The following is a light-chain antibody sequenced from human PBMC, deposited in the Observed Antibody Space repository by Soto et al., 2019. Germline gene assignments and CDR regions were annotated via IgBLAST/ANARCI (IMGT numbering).Light chain of an antibody. CDR2: EVS. CDR1: SSDVGGYNY. Sequence: QSALTQPASVSGSPGQSITISCTGTSSDVGGYNYVSWYQQHPGKAPKLMIYEVSNRPSGVSHRFSGSKSGNTASLTISGRQPEDEADYYCSSYTTNSTPYVFGTGTKLTVL. CDR3: SSYTTNSTPYV. V-gene: IGLV2-14*01. J-gene: IGLJ1*01.